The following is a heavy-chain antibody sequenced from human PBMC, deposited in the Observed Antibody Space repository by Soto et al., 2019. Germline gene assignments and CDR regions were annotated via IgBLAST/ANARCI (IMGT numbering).Heavy chain of an antibody. V-gene: IGHV1-69*02. CDR2: IIPILGIA. Sequence: QVQLVQSGAEVKKPGSSVKVSCKASGGTFSSYTISWVRQAPGQGLEWMGRIIPILGIANYAQKFQGRVTITADKSTSTAYMELSSLRYEDTAVYYCATGGTTVTTSLDYWGQGTLVTVSS. CDR1: GGTFSSYT. CDR3: ATGGTTVTTSLDY. J-gene: IGHJ4*02. D-gene: IGHD4-17*01.